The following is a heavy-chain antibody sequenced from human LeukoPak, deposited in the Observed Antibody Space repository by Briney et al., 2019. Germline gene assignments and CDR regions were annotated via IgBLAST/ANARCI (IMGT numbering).Heavy chain of an antibody. D-gene: IGHD3-9*01. CDR1: GFSLSTSGVG. CDR3: AHRGGDILTGYYFDY. CDR2: IYWDDDM. V-gene: IGHV2-5*02. Sequence: SGPTLVNPTQTLTLTCTFSGFSLSTSGVGVGWIRQPPGKALEWLALIYWDDDMRSSPSLKSRLTITKDASKNQVVLTTTNMDPVDIATYYCAHRGGDILTGYYFDYWGQGTLVTVSS. J-gene: IGHJ4*02.